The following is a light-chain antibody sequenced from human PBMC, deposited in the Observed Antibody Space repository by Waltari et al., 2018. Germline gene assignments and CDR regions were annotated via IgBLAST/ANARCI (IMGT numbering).Light chain of an antibody. J-gene: IGLJ3*02. CDR3: FSYASSYTSWV. Sequence: QSALTQPRSVSGSPGQSLTIPVTGTSSIVDDYNFISWYRQRPGEAPKRMIYDVSKRPSGVPGRFSGSKSGNTASLTISGLQAEDEADYYCFSYASSYTSWVFGGGTKLTVL. CDR2: DVS. V-gene: IGLV2-11*01. CDR1: SSIVDDYNF.